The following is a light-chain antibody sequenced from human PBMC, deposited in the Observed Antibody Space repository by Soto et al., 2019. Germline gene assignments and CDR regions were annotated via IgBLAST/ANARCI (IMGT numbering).Light chain of an antibody. V-gene: IGLV2-23*01. Sequence: QSALTQPASVSGSPGQSITISCTGTSSDVGTYNLVSWYQQHPGKAPKLMIYEGSKRPPGVSNRFSGSKSGNTASLTISGLQAEDEADYYCCSYAGGSTVVFGGGTKLTVL. CDR1: SSDVGTYNL. CDR2: EGS. J-gene: IGLJ2*01. CDR3: CSYAGGSTVV.